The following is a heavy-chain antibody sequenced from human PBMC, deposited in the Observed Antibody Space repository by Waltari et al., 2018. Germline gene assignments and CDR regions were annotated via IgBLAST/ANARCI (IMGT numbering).Heavy chain of an antibody. Sequence: QVQLQQWGAGLLKPSETLSLTCAVYGRSFSGYYWSWIRQPPGKGLEWIGEINHSGSPNYNPSLKSRVTISVDTSKNQFSLKRSSVTAADTAIYYCAHLNDFDAFDIWGQGTMVTVSS. CDR1: GRSFSGYY. D-gene: IGHD2-21*02. V-gene: IGHV4-34*01. CDR3: AHLNDFDAFDI. CDR2: INHSGSP. J-gene: IGHJ3*02.